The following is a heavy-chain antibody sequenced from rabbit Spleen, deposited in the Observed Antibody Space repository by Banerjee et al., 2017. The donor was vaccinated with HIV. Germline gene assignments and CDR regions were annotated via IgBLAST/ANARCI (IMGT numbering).Heavy chain of an antibody. D-gene: IGHD8-1*01. V-gene: IGHV1S40*01. Sequence: QSLEESGGDLVKPGASLTLTCTASGIDFSSYGITWVRQAPGKGLEWIASMATSGTTYYANWAKGRFTISKTSSTTVTLQMTSLTAADTATYFCARDVGTSFSTYGMDLWGPGTLVTVS. CDR2: MATSGTT. CDR1: GIDFSSYG. CDR3: ARDVGTSFSTYGMDL. J-gene: IGHJ6*01.